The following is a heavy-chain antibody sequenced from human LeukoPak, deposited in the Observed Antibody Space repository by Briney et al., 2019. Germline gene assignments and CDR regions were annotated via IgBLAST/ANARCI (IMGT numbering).Heavy chain of an antibody. CDR3: ARDPITMIVVVPWRHAFDI. Sequence: SETLSLTCTVSGGSISSSSYYWGWIRQPPGKGLEWIGSIYYSGSTYYNPSLKSRITISVDTSKNQFSLKLSSVTAADTAVYYCARDPITMIVVVPWRHAFDIWGQGTMVTVSS. J-gene: IGHJ3*02. D-gene: IGHD3-22*01. CDR1: GGSISSSSYY. CDR2: IYYSGST. V-gene: IGHV4-39*07.